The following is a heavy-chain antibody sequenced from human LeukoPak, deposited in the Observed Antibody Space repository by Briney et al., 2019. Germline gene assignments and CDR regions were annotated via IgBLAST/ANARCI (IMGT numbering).Heavy chain of an antibody. J-gene: IGHJ4*02. CDR1: GFTFSSHA. D-gene: IGHD3-10*01. V-gene: IGHV3-23*01. CDR2: ISGSGGST. Sequence: GGSLRLSCAASGFTFSSHAMSWVRQAPGKGLEWVSHISGSGGSTYYADSVKGRFTISRDNSKNTLYLQMNSLRAEDTAVYYCAKAYGSGSYYHFDYWGQGTLVTVSS. CDR3: AKAYGSGSYYHFDY.